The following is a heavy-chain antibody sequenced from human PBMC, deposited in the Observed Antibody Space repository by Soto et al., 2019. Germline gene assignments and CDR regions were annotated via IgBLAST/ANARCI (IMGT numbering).Heavy chain of an antibody. CDR3: AREYSSSSLLYGMDV. D-gene: IGHD6-6*01. J-gene: IGHJ6*02. CDR2: ISYDGSNK. Sequence: QVQLVESGGGVVQPGRSLRLSCAASGFTFSSYAMHWVREAPGKGLERVAVISYDGSNKYYADSVKGRFTISRDNSKNTLYLQMNSLRAEDTAVYYCAREYSSSSLLYGMDVWGQGTTVTVSS. V-gene: IGHV3-30-3*01. CDR1: GFTFSSYA.